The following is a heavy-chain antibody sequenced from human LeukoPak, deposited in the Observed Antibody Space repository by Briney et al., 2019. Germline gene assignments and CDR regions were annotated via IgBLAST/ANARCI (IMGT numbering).Heavy chain of an antibody. J-gene: IGHJ4*02. CDR1: GLTFSDYY. CDR3: VRPGGGYDLHF. V-gene: IGHV3-11*01. D-gene: IGHD5-12*01. Sequence: XXSLXLSCAASGLTFSDYYMSWIRQAPGKGLEWVSYISSSGTTKYYADSVKGRFTISRDNTKNSLYLQMNSLRAEDTAVYYCVRPGGGYDLHFWGQGTLVSVSS. CDR2: ISSSGTTK.